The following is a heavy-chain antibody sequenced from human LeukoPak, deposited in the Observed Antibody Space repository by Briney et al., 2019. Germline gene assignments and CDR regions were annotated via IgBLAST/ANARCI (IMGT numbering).Heavy chain of an antibody. Sequence: GGSLRLSCAASGFTFSSYWMHWVRQAPGKGLVWVSRINSDGSSTSYADSVKGRFTISRDNARNSVYLQMTSLGAEDTAVYYCATYTQYFGAPGGADYWGLGTLVTVSS. CDR2: INSDGSST. J-gene: IGHJ4*02. D-gene: IGHD2-8*02. CDR1: GFTFSSYW. CDR3: ATYTQYFGAPGGADY. V-gene: IGHV3-74*01.